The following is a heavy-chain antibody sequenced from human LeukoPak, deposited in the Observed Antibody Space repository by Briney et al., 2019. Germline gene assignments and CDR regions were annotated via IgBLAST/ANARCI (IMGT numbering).Heavy chain of an antibody. CDR1: GFTFSRYW. J-gene: IGHJ4*02. V-gene: IGHV3-74*01. CDR3: ARDGSLPDY. Sequence: QPGGSLRLSCAASGFTFSRYWMHWVRQAPGKGLVWVSRISSDESDTSYADSVKGRFTISRDNAKNTLYLQMNSLRAEDTAVYYCARDGSLPDYWGQGTLVTVSS. CDR2: ISSDESDT.